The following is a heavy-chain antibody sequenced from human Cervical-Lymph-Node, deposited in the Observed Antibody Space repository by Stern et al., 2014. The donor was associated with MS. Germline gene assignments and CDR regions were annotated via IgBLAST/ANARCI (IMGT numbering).Heavy chain of an antibody. CDR3: ATLYDSSGNYGMEV. J-gene: IGHJ6*02. D-gene: IGHD5/OR15-5a*01. Sequence: VQLVESGAQVKKPGASVKVSCTGSGYTFIRYYIQWVRQAPGQGLEWMGIVSANGGSARYAQKFQGRVTMASDTSTSTVSMELSSLRSEDTAVYYCATLYDSSGNYGMEVWGQGTTVIVSS. V-gene: IGHV1-46*01. CDR2: VSANGGSA. CDR1: GYTFIRYY.